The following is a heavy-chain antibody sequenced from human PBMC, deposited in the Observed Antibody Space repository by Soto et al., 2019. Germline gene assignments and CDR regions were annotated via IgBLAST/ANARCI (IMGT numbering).Heavy chain of an antibody. CDR3: ASFLGYCSSTSCYTGSAGYYYYGMDV. CDR2: INPDGSDK. CDR1: GFTYSSSW. V-gene: IGHV3-7*01. D-gene: IGHD2-2*02. J-gene: IGHJ6*02. Sequence: EVQVVESGGGLVQPGESLRLSCAASGFTYSSSWMSWVRQTPGRGLEWVAHINPDGSDKYYVDSVKGRFTISRDNAENSLFLQMNSLRAEDTAVYYCASFLGYCSSTSCYTGSAGYYYYGMDVWGQGTTVTVSS.